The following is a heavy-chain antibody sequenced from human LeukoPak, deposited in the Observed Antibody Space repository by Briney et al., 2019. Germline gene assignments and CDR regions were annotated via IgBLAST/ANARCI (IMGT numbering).Heavy chain of an antibody. CDR3: ARVELSGGSCYVDY. D-gene: IGHD2-15*01. CDR1: GGSISSGGSY. CDR2: IYYSGST. V-gene: IGHV4-31*03. Sequence: SQTLSLTCTVSGGSISSGGSYWSWIRQHPGKGLEWFGYIYYSGSTYYNPSLKSRVTISVDTSKNQFSLKLSSVTAADTAVYYCARVELSGGSCYVDYWGQGTLVTVSS. J-gene: IGHJ4*02.